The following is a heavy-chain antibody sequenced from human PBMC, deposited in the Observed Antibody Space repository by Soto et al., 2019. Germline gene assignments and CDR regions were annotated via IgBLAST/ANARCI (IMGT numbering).Heavy chain of an antibody. CDR3: ARDLRVIGYYYDSSGSRGFDY. Sequence: GASVKVSCKASGGTFSRYAINWVRQAPGQGLEWMGGIIPIFGTANYAQKFQGRVTITADKSTSTAYMELSSLRSEDTAVYYCARDLRVIGYYYDSSGSRGFDYWGQGTLVTVSS. CDR1: GGTFSRYA. D-gene: IGHD3-22*01. J-gene: IGHJ4*02. V-gene: IGHV1-69*06. CDR2: IIPIFGTA.